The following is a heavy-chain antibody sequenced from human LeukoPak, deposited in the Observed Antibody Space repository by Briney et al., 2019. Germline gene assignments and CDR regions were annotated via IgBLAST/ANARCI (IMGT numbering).Heavy chain of an antibody. CDR3: AGGGDSGGYYYPMFDY. CDR1: GGSISSYY. D-gene: IGHD3-22*01. CDR2: IYYSGST. J-gene: IGHJ4*02. Sequence: PETLSLTCTVSGGSISSYYWSWIRQPPGKGLEWIGYIYYSGSTDYNPSLKSRVTISVDTSKSQFSLKLNSVTAADTAVYYCAGGGDSGGYYYPMFDYWGQGTLVTVSS. V-gene: IGHV4-59*01.